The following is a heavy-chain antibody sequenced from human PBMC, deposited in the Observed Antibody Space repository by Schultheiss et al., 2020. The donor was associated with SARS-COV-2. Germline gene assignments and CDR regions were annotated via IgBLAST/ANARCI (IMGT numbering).Heavy chain of an antibody. CDR3: AKGPKYSGRSTGMDV. J-gene: IGHJ6*02. CDR2: ISYDGSNK. D-gene: IGHD1-26*01. V-gene: IGHV3-30*01. Sequence: GGSLRLSCAASGFTFSSYAMHWVRQAPGKGLEWVAVISYDGSNKYYADSVKGRFTISRDNSKNTLYLQMNSLRAEDTAVYYCAKGPKYSGRSTGMDVWGQGTTVTVSS. CDR1: GFTFSSYA.